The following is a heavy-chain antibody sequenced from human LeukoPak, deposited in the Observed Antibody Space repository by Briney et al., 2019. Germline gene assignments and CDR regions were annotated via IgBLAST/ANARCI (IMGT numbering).Heavy chain of an antibody. CDR1: GDSVSSNSAA. CDR2: TYYRSKWYT. J-gene: IGHJ4*02. Sequence: SQTLSLTCAITGDSVSSNSAAWSWIRQSPSRGLEWLGRTYYRSKWYTEYAVSVKSRITINPDTSKNQFSLQLNSVTPEDTAVYYCARGSYTSTWFWGQGTLVTVSS. D-gene: IGHD6-13*01. CDR3: ARGSYTSTWF. V-gene: IGHV6-1*01.